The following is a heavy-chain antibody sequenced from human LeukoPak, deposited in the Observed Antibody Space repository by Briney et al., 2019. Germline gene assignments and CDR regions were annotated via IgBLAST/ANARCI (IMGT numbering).Heavy chain of an antibody. D-gene: IGHD3-10*01. J-gene: IGHJ4*02. Sequence: PGGSLRLSCAASGFTFDDYTMHWVRQAPGKGLEWVSLITWDGDSTYYADSVKGRFTISRDNSKNSLYLQMNSLRTEDTALYYCAKGKNTGSYLSHVDYWGQGTLVTVSS. CDR3: AKGKNTGSYLSHVDY. CDR1: GFTFDDYT. CDR2: ITWDGDST. V-gene: IGHV3-43*01.